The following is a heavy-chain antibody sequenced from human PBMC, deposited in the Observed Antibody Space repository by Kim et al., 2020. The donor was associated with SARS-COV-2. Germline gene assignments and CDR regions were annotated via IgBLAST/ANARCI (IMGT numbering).Heavy chain of an antibody. J-gene: IGHJ6*01. V-gene: IGHV3-21*01. CDR1: GFSFSRYS. CDR3: ARDYYESSGYYGDYGMD. CDR2: ISSSTAYI. D-gene: IGHD3-22*01. Sequence: GGSLRLSCAASGFSFSRYSMNWVRQAPGKGLEWVSSISSSTAYIYYADSVKGRFIISRDSTKSSLYLQMNSLRAEDTAVYYCARDYYESSGYYGDYGMD.